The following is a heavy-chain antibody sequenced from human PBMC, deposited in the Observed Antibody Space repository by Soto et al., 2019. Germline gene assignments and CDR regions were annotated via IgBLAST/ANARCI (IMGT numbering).Heavy chain of an antibody. J-gene: IGHJ5*02. CDR3: ARGSEAWFGP. CDR2: VYSTEIT. Sequence: SETLSLTCTVSGDSISSYLWSWIRQPPGKGLEWIGYVYSTEITNYNPSLKSRVAMSIDTSKNQFSLKVRSVTAADTAVYYCARGSEAWFGPWGKGPLVTVSS. CDR1: GDSISSYL. V-gene: IGHV4-59*01.